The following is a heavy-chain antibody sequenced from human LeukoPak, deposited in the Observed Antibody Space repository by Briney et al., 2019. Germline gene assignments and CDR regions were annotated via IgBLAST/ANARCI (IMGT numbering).Heavy chain of an antibody. D-gene: IGHD6-13*01. CDR3: ARGLAAAGLYFDY. J-gene: IGHJ4*02. V-gene: IGHV3-53*01. CDR1: GFTVSSNY. Sequence: GGSLRLSCAASGFTVSSNYMTWVRQAPGKGLEWVSVVYTGGSTYSADSVKGRFTISRGNSKNTLYLQMNSLRAEDTAVYYCARGLAAAGLYFDYWGQGTLVTVSS. CDR2: VYTGGST.